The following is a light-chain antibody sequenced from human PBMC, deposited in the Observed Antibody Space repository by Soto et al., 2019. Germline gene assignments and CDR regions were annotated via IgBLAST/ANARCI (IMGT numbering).Light chain of an antibody. V-gene: IGKV3-20*01. Sequence: EIALTQSPGTLALSLGERATLCCRASQTVTSSYLAWCQQRPGQAPRLRSYGASTRAAGIPDRFSGSGSGTDFTLTITRLEPEDSAVYYCQQYTGPPTTFGQGTRLEIK. CDR3: QQYTGPPTT. CDR1: QTVTSSY. CDR2: GAS. J-gene: IGKJ5*01.